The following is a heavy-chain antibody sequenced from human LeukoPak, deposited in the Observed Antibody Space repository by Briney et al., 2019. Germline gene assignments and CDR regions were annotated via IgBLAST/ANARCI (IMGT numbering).Heavy chain of an antibody. CDR2: IYYSGST. V-gene: IGHV4-39*07. CDR3: ARPGVPFDWLFPFDY. J-gene: IGHJ4*02. D-gene: IGHD3-9*01. Sequence: SETLSLTCTVSGGSISSSSYYWGWIRQPPGKGLEWIGSIYYSGSTYYNPSLKSRVTISVDTSKNQFSLKLSSVTAADTAVYYCARPGVPFDWLFPFDYWGQGTLVTVSS. CDR1: GGSISSSSYY.